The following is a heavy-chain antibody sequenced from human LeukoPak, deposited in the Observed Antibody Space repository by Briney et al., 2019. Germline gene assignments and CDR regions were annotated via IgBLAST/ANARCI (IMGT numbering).Heavy chain of an antibody. V-gene: IGHV3-33*01. Sequence: GGSLRLSCAASGFTFTNHGFHWVRQAPGKGLEWVALIWFDGSKTVYVDSVKGRFTISRDDLKNTLYLQMNSLRDEDTAVYFCARDLGNFDRGGSYFDCWGQGTLVTVSS. CDR2: IWFDGSKT. CDR3: ARDLGNFDRGGSYFDC. D-gene: IGHD4-23*01. J-gene: IGHJ4*02. CDR1: GFTFTNHG.